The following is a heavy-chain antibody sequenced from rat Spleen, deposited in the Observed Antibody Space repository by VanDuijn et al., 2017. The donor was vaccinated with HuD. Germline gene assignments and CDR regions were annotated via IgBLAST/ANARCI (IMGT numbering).Heavy chain of an antibody. V-gene: IGHV2S30*01. J-gene: IGHJ3*01. CDR3: ASPFRWFAY. CDR2: MRYDGVT. CDR1: GFSLISYS. Sequence: QVQLKESGPGRVQPSQTLSLTCTVSGFSLISYSVNWVRQPPGKGLEWMGRMRYDGVTYYNSALKSRLSISRDTSKSQVFLKMNNLQTEDTAMYFCASPFRWFAYWGQGTLVTVSS.